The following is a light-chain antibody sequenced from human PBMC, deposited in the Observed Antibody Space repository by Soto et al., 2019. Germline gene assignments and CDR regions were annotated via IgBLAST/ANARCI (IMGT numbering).Light chain of an antibody. J-gene: IGLJ2*01. V-gene: IGLV2-14*01. Sequence: QSVLTQPASVSGSPGQSITISCTGTSSDVGGYNYVSWYQQHPGKAPKLMIYDVSNRPSGVSNRFSGSKSGNTASLTISGLQPEDEADYYCSSYTSSSTLGVVFGGGTKVTVL. CDR3: SSYTSSSTLGVV. CDR2: DVS. CDR1: SSDVGGYNY.